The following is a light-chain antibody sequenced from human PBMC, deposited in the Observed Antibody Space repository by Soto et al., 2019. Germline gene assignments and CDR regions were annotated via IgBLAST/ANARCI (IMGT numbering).Light chain of an antibody. Sequence: QSVLTQPPSVSGAPGQRVTISCTGSSSNIGAGYDVHWYQHLPGTAPKLLIYGNTNRPSGVPDRFSGSKSGTSASLAITGLKAEDEADYYCQSYDSSLSAVVFGGGTKVTVL. V-gene: IGLV1-40*01. J-gene: IGLJ2*01. CDR3: QSYDSSLSAVV. CDR1: SSNIGAGYD. CDR2: GNT.